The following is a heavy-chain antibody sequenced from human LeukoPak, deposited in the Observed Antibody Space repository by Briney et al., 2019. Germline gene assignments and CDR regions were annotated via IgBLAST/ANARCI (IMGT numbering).Heavy chain of an antibody. CDR3: ARDLPYSGSYYYYYYMDV. D-gene: IGHD1-26*01. J-gene: IGHJ6*03. V-gene: IGHV3-20*04. CDR1: GFTFDDYG. CDR2: INWNGGST. Sequence: LGGSLRLSCAASGFTFDDYGMSWVRQAPGKGLEWVSGINWNGGSTGYADSVKGRFTISRDNAKNSLYLQMNSLRAEDTALYYCARDLPYSGSYYYYYYMDVWGKGTTVTVS.